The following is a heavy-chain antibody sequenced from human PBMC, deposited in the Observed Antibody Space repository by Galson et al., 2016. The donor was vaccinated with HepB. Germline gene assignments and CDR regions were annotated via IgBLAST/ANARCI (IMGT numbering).Heavy chain of an antibody. CDR2: IYPGASDT. Sequence: QSGAEVKKPGESLKISCKGSGYSFTSYWIGWVRQMPGKGLEWMGIIYPGASDTRYSPSFQGQVTISADKSISTVYLQWSSLRASDTAMYYCARNGGYGADSNYGYEHWGQGTLVTVSS. V-gene: IGHV5-51*01. CDR1: GYSFTSYW. J-gene: IGHJ4*02. D-gene: IGHD5-18*01. CDR3: ARNGGYGADSNYGYEH.